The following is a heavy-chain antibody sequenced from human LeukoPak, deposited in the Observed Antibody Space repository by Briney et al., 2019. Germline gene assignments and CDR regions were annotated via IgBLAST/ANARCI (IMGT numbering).Heavy chain of an antibody. V-gene: IGHV4-39*02. CDR2: IYYTGKT. CDR1: GDFISSSSYY. J-gene: IGHJ1*01. Sequence: MPSETLSLTCTVSGDFISSSSYYWGWVRQPPGKGLEWIGDIYYTGKTYYNPSLKSRVFISIDTSKNDFSLNLNFVTAAGTAVYYCARRRYYDSTGYFEWGRGSLVTVSS. D-gene: IGHD3-22*01. CDR3: ARRRYYDSTGYFE.